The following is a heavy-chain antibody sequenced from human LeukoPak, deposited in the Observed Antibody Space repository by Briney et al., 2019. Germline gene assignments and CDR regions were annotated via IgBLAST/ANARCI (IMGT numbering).Heavy chain of an antibody. CDR1: GFTFSSYW. CDR2: IKQDGSEK. CDR3: ARERAHDFSKYYYYMDV. D-gene: IGHD3-3*01. J-gene: IGHJ6*03. V-gene: IGHV3-7*01. Sequence: GGSLRLSCAASGFTFSSYWMSWVRQAPGKGLEWVANIKQDGSEKYYVDSVKGRFTISRDNAKNSLYLQMNSLRAEDTAVYYCARERAHDFSKYYYYMDVWDKGTTVTVSS.